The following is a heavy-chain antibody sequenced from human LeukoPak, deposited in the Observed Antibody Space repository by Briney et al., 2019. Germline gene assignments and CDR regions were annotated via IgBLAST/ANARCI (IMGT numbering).Heavy chain of an antibody. D-gene: IGHD2-15*01. CDR3: ARDIGDCSGGSCYSWGLSSWFDP. CDR2: IIPIFGTA. Sequence: SAKVSCKASGGTFSSYAISWVRQAPGQGLEWMGGIIPIFGTANYAQKFQGRVTITADESTSTAYMELSSLRSEDTAVYYCARDIGDCSGGSCYSWGLSSWFDPWGQGTLVTVSS. J-gene: IGHJ5*02. CDR1: GGTFSSYA. V-gene: IGHV1-69*01.